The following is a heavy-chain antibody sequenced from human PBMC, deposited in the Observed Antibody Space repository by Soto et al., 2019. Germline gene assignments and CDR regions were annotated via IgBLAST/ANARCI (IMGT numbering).Heavy chain of an antibody. Sequence: QVQLVESGGGVVQPGRSLRLSCVDSGFIFSTYAIHWVRQAPGNGLEWVAVISHDGSNKYYAESVKGRFTIARNNSKNTLDLQMSSLRAEDTAVYYWAFDMSRLRTVVISLNLGMGSLVTVSS. D-gene: IGHD3-22*01. CDR2: ISHDGSNK. CDR1: GFIFSTYA. J-gene: IGHJ4*02. CDR3: AFDMSRLRTVVISLN. V-gene: IGHV3-30-3*01.